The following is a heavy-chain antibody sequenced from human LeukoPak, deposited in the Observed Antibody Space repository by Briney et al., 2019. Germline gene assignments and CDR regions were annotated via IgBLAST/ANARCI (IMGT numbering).Heavy chain of an antibody. CDR2: ISSSSSYI. CDR3: AGDMIKDIVVVPAAFASPYMDV. Sequence: GGSLRLSCAASGFTFSSYSMNWVRQAPGKGLEWVSSISSSSSYIYYADSVKGRFTISRDNAKNSLYLQMNSLRAEDTAVYYCAGDMIKDIVVVPAAFASPYMDVWGKGTTVTVSS. D-gene: IGHD2-2*01. CDR1: GFTFSSYS. V-gene: IGHV3-21*01. J-gene: IGHJ6*03.